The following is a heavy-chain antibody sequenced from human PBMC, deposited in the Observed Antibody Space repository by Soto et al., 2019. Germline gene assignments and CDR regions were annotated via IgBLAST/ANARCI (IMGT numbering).Heavy chain of an antibody. CDR2: IYSSGTT. V-gene: IGHV3-53*01. D-gene: IGHD4-17*01. CDR1: GFSVSSNY. CDR3: ARGTTVTLWFDP. J-gene: IGHJ5*02. Sequence: EVRLVESGEALIQPGGSLRLCCAASGFSVSSNYMTWVRQAPGKGLEWVSVIYSSGTTYYADSVKGRFTISRDNSKNTLYLQMNSLRAEDTAVYFCARGTTVTLWFDPWGQGTLVTVSS.